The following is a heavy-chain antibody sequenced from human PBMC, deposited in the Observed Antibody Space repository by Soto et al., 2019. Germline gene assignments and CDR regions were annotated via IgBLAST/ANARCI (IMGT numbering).Heavy chain of an antibody. CDR2: IIPIFGTA. CDR1: GGTFSSYA. V-gene: IGHV1-69*12. CDR3: ASGGGSWGSSGWPFDY. Sequence: QVQLVQSGAEVKKPGSSVKVSCKASGGTFSSYAISWVRQAPGQGLEWMGGIIPIFGTANYAQKFQGSVTITADESTSTAYMELRSLRSEDTAVYYCASGGGSWGSSGWPFDYWGQGNLVTVSS. J-gene: IGHJ4*02. D-gene: IGHD6-19*01.